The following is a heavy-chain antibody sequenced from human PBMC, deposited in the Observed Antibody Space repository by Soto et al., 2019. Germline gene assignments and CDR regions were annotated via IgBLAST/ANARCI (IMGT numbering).Heavy chain of an antibody. CDR3: AMGINYYDSGDDAFDI. D-gene: IGHD3-10*01. CDR1: GYTFTSYD. V-gene: IGHV1-8*01. Sequence: QVQLVQSGAEVKKPGASVKVSCKASGYTFTSYDINWVRQATGHGLEWMGWMNPNSGNTGYAQKFQGRVTMTRNTSISTAYMELSSLRSEDTAVYYCAMGINYYDSGDDAFDIWGQGTMVTVSS. CDR2: MNPNSGNT. J-gene: IGHJ3*02.